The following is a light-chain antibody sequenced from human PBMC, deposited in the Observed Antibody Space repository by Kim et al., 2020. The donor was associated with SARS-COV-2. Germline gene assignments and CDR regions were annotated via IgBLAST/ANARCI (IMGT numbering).Light chain of an antibody. Sequence: ASVGERVTTTCRASQSISSWLAWYQQKPGKAPKLLIYDASSLESGVPSRFSGSGSGTEFTLTISSLQPDDFATYYCQQYNSYPWTFGQGTKVDIK. J-gene: IGKJ1*01. CDR3: QQYNSYPWT. CDR1: QSISSW. V-gene: IGKV1-5*01. CDR2: DAS.